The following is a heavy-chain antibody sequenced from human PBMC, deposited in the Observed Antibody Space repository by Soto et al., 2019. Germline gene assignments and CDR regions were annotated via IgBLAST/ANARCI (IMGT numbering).Heavy chain of an antibody. CDR2: VSGSGSNT. V-gene: IGHV3-23*01. CDR3: ARGPQSLNWHYFDY. CDR1: GFTFSGYA. Sequence: DVQLLESGGALVQPGGSLRLSCAASGFTFSGYAMSWVRQAPGKGLEWVSTVSGSGSNTNYADSVKGRFTISRDNPAGPLYLHMISLKAEDVAIYYCARGPQSLNWHYFDYWGQGALVTVSS. J-gene: IGHJ4*02. D-gene: IGHD1-20*01.